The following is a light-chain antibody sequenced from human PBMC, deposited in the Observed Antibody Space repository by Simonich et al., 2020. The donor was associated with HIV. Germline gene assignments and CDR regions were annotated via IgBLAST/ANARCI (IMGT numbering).Light chain of an antibody. V-gene: IGLV2-23*02. CDR3: CSYAGSSTVV. CDR1: SSEVGVYNY. J-gene: IGLJ2*01. CDR2: NVT. Sequence: QSALTQPSSVSGSPGQSITISCTGTSSEVGVYNYLSWYQQHPGKAPKLMIYNVTKRPSGVSNRFSGSKSGNTASLTISGLQAEDEADYYCCSYAGSSTVVFGGGTKLTVL.